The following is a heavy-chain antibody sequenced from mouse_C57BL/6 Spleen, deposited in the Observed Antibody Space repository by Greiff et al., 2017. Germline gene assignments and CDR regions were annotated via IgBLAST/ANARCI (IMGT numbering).Heavy chain of an antibody. CDR3: TTRYYYGSSYGAY. Sequence: VQLQQSGAELVRPGASVKLSCTASGFNIKDDYMHWVKQRPEQGLEWIGWIDPENGDTEYASKFHGKATITADTSSNTAYLQLSSLTSEDTAVYYCTTRYYYGSSYGAYWGQGTLVTVSA. CDR1: GFNIKDDY. V-gene: IGHV14-4*01. J-gene: IGHJ3*01. CDR2: IDPENGDT. D-gene: IGHD1-1*01.